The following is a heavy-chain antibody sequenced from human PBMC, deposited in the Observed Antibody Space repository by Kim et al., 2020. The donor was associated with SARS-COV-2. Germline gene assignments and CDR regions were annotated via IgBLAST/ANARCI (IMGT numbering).Heavy chain of an antibody. Sequence: AQKCQGRVTITADKSTSTAYMELSSLRSEDTAVYYCASLTTVTTVDWFDPWGQGTLVTVSS. CDR3: ASLTTVTTVDWFDP. V-gene: IGHV1-69*02. J-gene: IGHJ5*02. D-gene: IGHD4-17*01.